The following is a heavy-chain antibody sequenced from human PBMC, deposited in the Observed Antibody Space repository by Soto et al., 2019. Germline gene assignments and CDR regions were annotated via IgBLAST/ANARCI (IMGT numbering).Heavy chain of an antibody. CDR2: MNPNSGNT. V-gene: IGHV1-8*01. CDR1: GYTFTSYD. D-gene: IGHD3-3*01. J-gene: IGHJ4*02. Sequence: GASVKVSCKASGYTFTSYDINWVRQATGQGLEWMGWMNPNSGNTDYAQKLQGRVTMTTDTSTSTAYMELRSLRSDDTAVYYCARGLDFWSGYSDYWGQGTLVTVSS. CDR3: ARGLDFWSGYSDY.